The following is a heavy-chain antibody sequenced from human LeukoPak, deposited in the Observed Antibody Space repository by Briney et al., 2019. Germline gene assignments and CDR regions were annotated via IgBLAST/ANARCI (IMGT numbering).Heavy chain of an antibody. V-gene: IGHV1-8*01. CDR3: ARGIRMVRGVPPVYYFDY. Sequence: ASVKVSCKASGYTFTSYDINWVRQAPGQGLEWMGWMNPNRGNTGYAQKFQGRVTMTRNTSISTAYMELSSLRSEDTAVYYCARGIRMVRGVPPVYYFDYWGQGTLVTVSS. J-gene: IGHJ4*02. CDR1: GYTFTSYD. CDR2: MNPNRGNT. D-gene: IGHD3-10*01.